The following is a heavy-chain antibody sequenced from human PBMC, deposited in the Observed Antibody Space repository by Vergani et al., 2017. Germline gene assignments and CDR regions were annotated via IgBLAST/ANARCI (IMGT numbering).Heavy chain of an antibody. CDR3: ARRGYSGYDIDY. CDR1: GGSISSHY. CDR2: IYYSGST. V-gene: IGHV4-59*11. Sequence: QVQLQESGPGLVKPSETLSLTCTVSGGSISSHYWSWIRQPPGNGLEWIGYIYYSGSTNYNPSLKSRVTISVDTSKNQFSLKLSSVTAADTSVYYCARRGYSGYDIDYWGQGTLVTVSS. D-gene: IGHD5-12*01. J-gene: IGHJ4*02.